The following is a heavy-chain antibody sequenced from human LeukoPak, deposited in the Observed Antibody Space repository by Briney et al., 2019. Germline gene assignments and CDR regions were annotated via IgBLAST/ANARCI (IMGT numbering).Heavy chain of an antibody. CDR2: ISGSSGST. CDR3: AKDQTAPGMYYFDY. Sequence: GASLRLSCAASGFTFSSYAMSWVRQAPGKGLEWVSAISGSSGSTYYADSVKGRSTISRDNSKNTLYLQMNSLRAEDTAVYYCAKDQTAPGMYYFDYWGQGTLVTVSS. J-gene: IGHJ4*02. V-gene: IGHV3-23*01. CDR1: GFTFSSYA. D-gene: IGHD6-13*01.